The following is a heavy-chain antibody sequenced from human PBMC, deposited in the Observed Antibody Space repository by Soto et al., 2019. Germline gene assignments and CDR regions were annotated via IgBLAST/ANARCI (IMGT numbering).Heavy chain of an antibody. CDR1: GYTFTDYY. CDR2: ISPHNFNT. CDR3: ARDEGGYDILTGYYKAHHFDY. Sequence: GASVKVSCKASGYTFTDYYITWVRQAPGQGLEWMGAISPHNFNTNYAQKFRGRVTLTTEKSTNTAYMDLRSLTSDDTAVYYCARDEGGYDILTGYYKAHHFDYWGQGVPVTVSS. D-gene: IGHD3-9*01. V-gene: IGHV1-18*04. J-gene: IGHJ4*02.